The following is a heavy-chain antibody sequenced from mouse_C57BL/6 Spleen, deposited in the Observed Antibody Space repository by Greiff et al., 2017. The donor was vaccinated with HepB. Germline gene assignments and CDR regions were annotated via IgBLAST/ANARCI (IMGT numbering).Heavy chain of an antibody. CDR1: GFNIKDDY. D-gene: IGHD2-1*01. CDR2: IDPENGDT. J-gene: IGHJ3*01. CDR3: TTFDGNSFAY. Sequence: EVQLQQSGAELVRPGASVKLSCTASGFNIKDDYMHWVKQRPEQGLEWIGWIDPENGDTEYASKFQGKATKTADTSSNTAYLQLSSLTSEDTAVYYCTTFDGNSFAYWGQGTLVTVSA. V-gene: IGHV14-4*01.